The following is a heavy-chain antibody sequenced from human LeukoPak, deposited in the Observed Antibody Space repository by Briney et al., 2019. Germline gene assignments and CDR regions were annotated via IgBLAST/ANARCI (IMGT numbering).Heavy chain of an antibody. CDR3: ARGRKGGSAL. CDR2: IYYSGST. J-gene: IGHJ4*02. CDR1: GGSISSSSYY. Sequence: SETLSLTCTVSGGSISSSSYYWGWIRQPPGKGLEWIGSIYYSGSTYYNPSLKSRVTISVDTSKNQFSLKLSSVTAADTAFYYCARGRKGGSALWGQGTLVTVSS. V-gene: IGHV4-39*07. D-gene: IGHD3-10*01.